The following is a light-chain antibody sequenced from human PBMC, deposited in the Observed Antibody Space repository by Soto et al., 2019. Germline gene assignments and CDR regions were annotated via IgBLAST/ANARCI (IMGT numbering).Light chain of an antibody. CDR2: EAS. CDR1: QSFNRW. Sequence: DIQMTQSPSTLSASVGDRVTITCRASQSFNRWLAWFQQEPGKAPNLLIYEASTLESGVPSRFSGSGSGTEFTLTISSLQPDDFATYYCLQYNSYPRTFGQGTKVDIK. J-gene: IGKJ1*01. V-gene: IGKV1-5*03. CDR3: LQYNSYPRT.